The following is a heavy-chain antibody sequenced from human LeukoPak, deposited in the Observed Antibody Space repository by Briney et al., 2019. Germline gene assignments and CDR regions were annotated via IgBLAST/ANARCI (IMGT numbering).Heavy chain of an antibody. CDR1: GFTFSSYA. D-gene: IGHD6-19*01. CDR2: ISGSGGST. CDR3: AKDEMSSGCYY. Sequence: GGSLRLSCAASGFTFSSYAMSWVRQAPGKGLEWVSAISGSGGSTYYADSVKGRYTISRDNSKNTLYLQMNSLRAEDTAVYYCAKDEMSSGCYYWGQGTLVTVSS. J-gene: IGHJ4*02. V-gene: IGHV3-23*01.